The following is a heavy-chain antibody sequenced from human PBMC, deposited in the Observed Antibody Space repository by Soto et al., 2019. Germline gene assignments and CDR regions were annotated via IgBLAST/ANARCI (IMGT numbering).Heavy chain of an antibody. CDR1: GDSITSYF. Sequence: QVQLQESGPGLVKPSETLSLTCTVSGDSITSYFWSWVRQPSGKGLEWIGYIFYTGTTNYNPSLESRVTTSVAASTKQCSLKLGSSTAADAAVYYCASSSGYSSSGGVLEFWCPGVLVTVSS. CDR2: IFYTGTT. J-gene: IGHJ4*02. D-gene: IGHD6-13*01. V-gene: IGHV4-59*08. CDR3: ASSSGYSSSGGVLEF.